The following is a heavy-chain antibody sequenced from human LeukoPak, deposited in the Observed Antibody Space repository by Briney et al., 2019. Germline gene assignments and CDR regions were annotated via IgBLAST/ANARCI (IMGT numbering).Heavy chain of an antibody. V-gene: IGHV3-23*01. Sequence: GGSLRLSCAASGLTFSSYSMSWVRQAPGKGLEWVSAISESGGETYHADSVKGRFTISRDTSKSTLYLQLNSLRAEDTAIYYCAKGIDSTGYYPFDYWGQGTLVTVSS. D-gene: IGHD3-22*01. J-gene: IGHJ4*02. CDR2: ISESGGET. CDR1: GLTFSSYS. CDR3: AKGIDSTGYYPFDY.